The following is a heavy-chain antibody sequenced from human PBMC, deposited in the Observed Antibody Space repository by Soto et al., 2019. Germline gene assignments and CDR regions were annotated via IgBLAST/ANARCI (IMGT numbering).Heavy chain of an antibody. CDR3: ARIPGTGIAAAGYYYYGMDV. J-gene: IGHJ6*02. V-gene: IGHV3-7*01. CDR2: IKQDGSEK. D-gene: IGHD6-13*01. CDR1: GFTFSSYW. Sequence: GGSLRLSCAASGFTFSSYWMNWVRQAPGKGLEWVANIKQDGSEKYYVDSVKGRFTISRDNAKNSLYLQMNSLRAEDTAVYYCARIPGTGIAAAGYYYYGMDVWGQGTTVTVS.